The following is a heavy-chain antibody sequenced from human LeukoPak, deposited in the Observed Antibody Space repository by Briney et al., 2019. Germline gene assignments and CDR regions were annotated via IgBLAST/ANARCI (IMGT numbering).Heavy chain of an antibody. D-gene: IGHD3-22*01. J-gene: IGHJ3*01. CDR1: GYKFNAYW. V-gene: IGHV5-51*01. Sequence: GESLKISCKGSGYKFNAYWIAWVRQMPGKGLEWMGIIYPDDSDTRYSPSFQGQVTISADEPVSIAYLQWSSMKASDTAMYYCARPNITSYYDSRGYDAFDVWGQGTMVIVSS. CDR3: ARPNITSYYDSRGYDAFDV. CDR2: IYPDDSDT.